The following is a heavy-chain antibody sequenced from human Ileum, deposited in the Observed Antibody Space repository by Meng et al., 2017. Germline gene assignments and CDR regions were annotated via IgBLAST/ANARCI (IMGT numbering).Heavy chain of an antibody. J-gene: IGHJ4*02. CDR3: ASVADY. V-gene: IGHV3-30*04. Sequence: QGQLVESGGDGVQPGRSLRLSCAASPFILNNFAIQWVRQAPGKGLEWVALIFQDGSKTYYADSVKGRFTISRDTSRNTIYLQMNNLRGEDAAIYYCASVADYWGQGTLVTVSS. CDR2: IFQDGSKT. CDR1: PFILNNFA.